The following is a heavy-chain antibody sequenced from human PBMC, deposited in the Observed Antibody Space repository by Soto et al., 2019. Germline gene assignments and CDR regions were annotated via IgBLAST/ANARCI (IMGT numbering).Heavy chain of an antibody. CDR3: TRDWEVGDSGNYYYYMDV. CDR2: IRSKAYGGTT. J-gene: IGHJ6*03. CDR1: GFTFGDYA. D-gene: IGHD1-26*01. Sequence: GGSLRLSCTASGFTFGDYAMSWFRQAPGKGLEWVGFIRSKAYGGTTEYAASVKGRFTISRDDSKSIAYLQMNSLKTEDTAVYYCTRDWEVGDSGNYYYYMDVWGKGTTVTVSS. V-gene: IGHV3-49*03.